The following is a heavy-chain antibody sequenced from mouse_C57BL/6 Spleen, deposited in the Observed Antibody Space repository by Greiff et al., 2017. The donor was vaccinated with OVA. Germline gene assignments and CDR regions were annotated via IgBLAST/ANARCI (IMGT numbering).Heavy chain of an antibody. CDR2: IRNKANGYTT. CDR3: ARGSSYDWYFDV. D-gene: IGHD1-1*01. V-gene: IGHV7-3*01. CDR1: GFTFTDYY. J-gene: IGHJ1*03. Sequence: EVKLVESGGGLVQPGGSLSLSCAASGFTFTDYYMSWVRQPPGKALEWLGFIRNKANGYTTEYSASVKGRFTISRDNSQSILYLRMNALRAEDSATYYCARGSSYDWYFDVWGTGTTVTVSS.